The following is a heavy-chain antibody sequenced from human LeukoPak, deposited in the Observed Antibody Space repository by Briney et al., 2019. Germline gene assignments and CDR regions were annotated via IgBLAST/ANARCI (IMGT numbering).Heavy chain of an antibody. J-gene: IGHJ5*02. CDR1: GDSISSYKW. CDR2: IHLNGNT. Sequence: SETLSLTCSVSGDSISSYKWWNWVRQSPGKGLEWIGEIHLNGNTNYNPSLKSRVTMSIDKSRNQLSLNLSSVTAADTAVYYCARMVSSAWRQSDLWGQGTLVTVSS. D-gene: IGHD3-22*01. V-gene: IGHV4/OR15-8*02. CDR3: ARMVSSAWRQSDL.